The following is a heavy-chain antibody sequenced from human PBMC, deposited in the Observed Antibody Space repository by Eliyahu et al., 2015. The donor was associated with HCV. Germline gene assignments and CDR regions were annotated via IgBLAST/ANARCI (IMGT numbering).Heavy chain of an antibody. D-gene: IGHD2-21*02. J-gene: IGHJ5*02. CDR2: IIPLFGKP. Sequence: QSGAEVKKPGSSMKVSYQASGGSFGSYAISWVRQAAGLGLEWMGGIIPLFGKPNYAERFQGRLTITADTSTSASHMELNNLRSDDSAVYYCARIGDFAPDTWGEGTQVIVSS. CDR3: ARIGDFAPDT. CDR1: GGSFGSYA. V-gene: IGHV1-69*06.